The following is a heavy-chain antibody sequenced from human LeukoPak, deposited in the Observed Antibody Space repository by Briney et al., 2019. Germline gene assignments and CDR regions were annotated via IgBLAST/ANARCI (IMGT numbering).Heavy chain of an antibody. V-gene: IGHV3-21*01. CDR3: AGTYDSSGYYLGRPSTFDY. D-gene: IGHD3-22*01. J-gene: IGHJ4*02. CDR2: ISSSSSYI. CDR1: GFTFSSYS. Sequence: GGSLRLSCAASGFTFSSYSVNWVRQAPGKGLEWVSSISSSSSYIYYADSVKGRFTISRDNAKNSLYLQMNSLRAEDTAVYYCAGTYDSSGYYLGRPSTFDYWGQGTLATVSS.